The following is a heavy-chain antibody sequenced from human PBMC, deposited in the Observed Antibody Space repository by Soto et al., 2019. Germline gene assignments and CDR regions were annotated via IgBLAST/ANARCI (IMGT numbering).Heavy chain of an antibody. CDR3: VSAGGLGAVAADY. CDR2: IYHSGST. V-gene: IGHV4-30-2*01. CDR1: GGSISSGGYS. D-gene: IGHD6-19*01. Sequence: QLQLQESGSGLVKPSQTLSLTCAVSGGSISSGGYSWSWIRQPPGKGLEWIGYIYHSGSTYYNPSLKTRVTISVDMSKNQFSLKLSSVIAADTAVYYCVSAGGLGAVAADYWCQGTLVTVSS. J-gene: IGHJ4*02.